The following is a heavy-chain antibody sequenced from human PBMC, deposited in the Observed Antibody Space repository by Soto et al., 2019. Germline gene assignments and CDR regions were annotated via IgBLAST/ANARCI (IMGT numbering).Heavy chain of an antibody. CDR1: GYSVTSSDYY. D-gene: IGHD2-15*01. V-gene: IGHV4-39*01. CDR2: MFYSGRT. CDR3: APLSVSLSGPYGIHV. J-gene: IGHJ6*02. Sequence: SETLSLTCSVSGYSVTSSDYYWAWIRQPPGKGLEWIGSMFYSGRTHYNPSLKSRVTLSVDTSKNQFSVRLNSVTAADTAVYYCAPLSVSLSGPYGIHVWGQGTTVTSP.